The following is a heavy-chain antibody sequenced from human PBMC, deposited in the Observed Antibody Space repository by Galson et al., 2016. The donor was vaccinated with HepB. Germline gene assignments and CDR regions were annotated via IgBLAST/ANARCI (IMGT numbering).Heavy chain of an antibody. CDR3: ASSPHCRGGSCEFDS. D-gene: IGHD2-15*01. CDR2: VFNTLST. CDR1: GVSVDSPTDY. J-gene: IGHJ4*02. Sequence: TLSLPCSVSGVSVDSPTDYWNWIRHHPARCLEWIGYVFNTLSTSYNPSLKSRLTIAVDTSTNEFSLTMTSMTAADTAVYFCASSPHCRGGSCEFDSWGQGTLVTVSS. V-gene: IGHV4-31*03.